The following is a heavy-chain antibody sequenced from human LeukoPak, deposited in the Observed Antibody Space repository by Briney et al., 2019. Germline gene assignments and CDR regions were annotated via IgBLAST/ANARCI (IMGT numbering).Heavy chain of an antibody. CDR3: AELGITMIGGV. J-gene: IGHJ6*04. V-gene: IGHV3-21*01. D-gene: IGHD3-10*02. CDR2: ISGSSTYI. Sequence: GGSLRLSCAASGFTFSSYTMNWIRQAPGKGLEWVSSISGSSTYIYYAVSVKGRFTISRDNANNALYLQMSSLRAEDTGVYYCAELGITMIGGVWGKGTTVTISS. CDR1: GFTFSSYT.